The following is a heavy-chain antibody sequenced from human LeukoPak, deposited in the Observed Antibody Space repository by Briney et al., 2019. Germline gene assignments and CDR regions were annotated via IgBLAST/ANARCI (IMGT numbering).Heavy chain of an antibody. V-gene: IGHV3-15*01. J-gene: IGHJ6*03. CDR2: IKSKTDGGTT. Sequence: PGGSLRLSCAASGFTFSNAWMSWVRQAPGKGLEWVGRIKSKTDGGTTDYAAPVKGRFTISRDDSKNTLYLQMNSLKTEDTAVYYCTTDYGSGSYYRYYYYYMDVWGKGTTVTISS. CDR1: GFTFSNAW. D-gene: IGHD3-10*01. CDR3: TTDYGSGSYYRYYYYYMDV.